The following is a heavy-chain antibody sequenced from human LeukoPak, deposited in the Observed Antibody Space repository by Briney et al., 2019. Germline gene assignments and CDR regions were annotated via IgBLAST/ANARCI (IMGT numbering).Heavy chain of an antibody. CDR2: ISGSGGST. Sequence: PGGSLRLSCAASGFTFSRYAMSWVRQAPGKGLEWVSAISGSGGSTYYADSVKGRFTISRDNSKNTLYLQMNSLRAEDTAVYYCAKTLGETMVRGVIFDYWGQGTLVTVSS. D-gene: IGHD3-10*01. J-gene: IGHJ4*02. CDR1: GFTFSRYA. CDR3: AKTLGETMVRGVIFDY. V-gene: IGHV3-23*01.